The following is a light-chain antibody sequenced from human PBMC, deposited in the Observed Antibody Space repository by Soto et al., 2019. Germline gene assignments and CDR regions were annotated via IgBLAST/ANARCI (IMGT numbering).Light chain of an antibody. Sequence: QSVLTQPPSASGTPGQRVTISCSGSGSNIGSYTVTWYQHLPGAAPRVLISRDSERPSGVTDRIAGSKSGTSASLTLSGLQSEDEADYYCAAWDESLNGVLFGGGTKLTVL. CDR3: AAWDESLNGVL. V-gene: IGLV1-44*01. CDR1: GSNIGSYT. J-gene: IGLJ2*01. CDR2: RDS.